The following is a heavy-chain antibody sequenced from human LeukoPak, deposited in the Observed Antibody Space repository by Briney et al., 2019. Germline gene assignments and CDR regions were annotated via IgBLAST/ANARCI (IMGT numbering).Heavy chain of an antibody. CDR2: ISAYNGNT. CDR3: ARDLDGSGSYYTDY. D-gene: IGHD3-10*01. Sequence: ASVKVSCKASGYTFTGYGISWVRQAPGQGPEWMGWISAYNGNTNYAQKLQGRVTMTTDTSTSTAYMELRSLRSDDTAMYYCARDLDGSGSYYTDYWGQGTLVTVSS. J-gene: IGHJ4*02. V-gene: IGHV1-18*01. CDR1: GYTFTGYG.